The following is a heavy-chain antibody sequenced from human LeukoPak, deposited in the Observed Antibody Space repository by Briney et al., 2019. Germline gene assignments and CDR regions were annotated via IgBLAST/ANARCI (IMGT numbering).Heavy chain of an antibody. CDR1: GGSISSSNW. D-gene: IGHD3-10*01. J-gene: IGHJ5*02. CDR3: ARGGSGSYYKRPPGWFDP. V-gene: IGHV4-4*02. Sequence: PSGSLSLTCAVSGGSISSSNWWSWDRQPPGKGLEWIGEIYHSGSTYYNPSLKSRVTISVDKSKNQFSLKLSSVTAADTAVYYCARGGSGSYYKRPPGWFDPWGQGTLVTVSS. CDR2: IYHSGST.